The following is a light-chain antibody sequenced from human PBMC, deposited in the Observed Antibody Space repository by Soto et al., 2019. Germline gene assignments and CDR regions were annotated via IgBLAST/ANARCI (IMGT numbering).Light chain of an antibody. J-gene: IGLJ2*01. Sequence: QSALTQPPSASGSPGQSVTISCTGTSSDVGGYNSVSWYQQHPGKAPKLMIYGVSTRPSGVPDRFSGSKSGNTASLTVSGLQAEDEVDYYCSSYAGRNNAVVFGGGTKLTVL. V-gene: IGLV2-8*01. CDR2: GVS. CDR3: SSYAGRNNAVV. CDR1: SSDVGGYNS.